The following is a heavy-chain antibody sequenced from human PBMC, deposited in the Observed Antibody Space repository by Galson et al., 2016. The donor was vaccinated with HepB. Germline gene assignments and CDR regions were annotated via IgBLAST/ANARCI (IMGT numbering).Heavy chain of an antibody. D-gene: IGHD3-16*02. CDR3: ARGYPSYDFVWGSYRSNLGSLHYYYYMDV. Sequence: GDSVSSNSAAWNWIRQSPSRGLEWLGRTYYRSKWYNDYAVSVKSRITINPDTSKNQFSLQLNSVTPEDTAVYYCARGYPSYDFVWGSYRSNLGSLHYYYYMDVWGKGTTVTVSS. J-gene: IGHJ6*03. CDR1: GDSVSSNSAA. V-gene: IGHV6-1*01. CDR2: TYYRSKWYN.